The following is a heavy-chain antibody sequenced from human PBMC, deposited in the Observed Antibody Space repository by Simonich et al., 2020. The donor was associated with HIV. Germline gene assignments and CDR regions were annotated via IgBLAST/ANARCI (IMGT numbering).Heavy chain of an antibody. CDR1: GHTLIELS. J-gene: IGHJ3*02. V-gene: IGHV1-24*01. CDR2: CDPEDGEK. CDR3: AIEQYALDI. Sequence: QVQLVQSGAEVQKPGASVKVSCKVSGHTLIELSIHWVRQAPGKGLEWMGDCDPEDGEKSYAQKFPGRVTMTEDTSTDTAYMELSSLKSDDTAVYYCAIEQYALDIWGQGTMVTVSS.